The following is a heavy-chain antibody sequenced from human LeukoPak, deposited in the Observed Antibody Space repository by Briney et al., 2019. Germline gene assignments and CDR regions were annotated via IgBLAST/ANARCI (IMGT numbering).Heavy chain of an antibody. CDR1: GGSISSGGYY. CDR3: ANILGDDYGDYGAYGMDV. V-gene: IGHV4-39*07. J-gene: IGHJ6*02. D-gene: IGHD4-17*01. Sequence: PSETLSLTCTVSGGSISSGGYYWSWIRQPPGKGLEWIGSIYYSGSTYYNPSLKSRVTISVDASKNQFSLKLSSVTAADTAVYYCANILGDDYGDYGAYGMDVWGQGTTVTVSS. CDR2: IYYSGST.